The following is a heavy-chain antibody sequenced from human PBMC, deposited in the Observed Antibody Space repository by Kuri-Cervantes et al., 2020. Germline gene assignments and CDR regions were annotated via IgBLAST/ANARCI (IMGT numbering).Heavy chain of an antibody. V-gene: IGHV5-51*01. J-gene: IGHJ2*01. CDR3: ARRGYCSGGSCYHNYWYFDL. CDR1: GYSFTSYW. CDR2: IYPGDSDT. Sequence: GGSLRLSCKGSGYSFTSYWIGWVRQMPGKCLEWMGIIYPGDSDTRYSPSFQGQVTISADKYISTAYLQWSSLKASDTAMYYCARRGYCSGGSCYHNYWYFDLWGRGTLVTVSS. D-gene: IGHD2-15*01.